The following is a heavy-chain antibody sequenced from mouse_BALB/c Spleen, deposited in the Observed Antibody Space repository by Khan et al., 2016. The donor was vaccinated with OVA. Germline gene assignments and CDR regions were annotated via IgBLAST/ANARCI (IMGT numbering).Heavy chain of an antibody. CDR2: INTHIGET. V-gene: IGHV1-20*02. CDR3: TRIYRSDFDY. J-gene: IGHJ2*01. D-gene: IGHD1-1*01. CDR1: GYSFTGYF. Sequence: VRLQQSGPELVRPGASVKISCKTSGYSFTGYFMNWVMQSHGKSLEWIGRINTHIGETFYNQRFKDKATLTVDESSSTVYMELRSLASEDSAVCYCTRIYRSDFDYWGQGTTLTVSS.